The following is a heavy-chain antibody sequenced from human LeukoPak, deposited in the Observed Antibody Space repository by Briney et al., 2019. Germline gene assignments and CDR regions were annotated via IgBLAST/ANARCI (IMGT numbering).Heavy chain of an antibody. CDR2: ISYDGSNK. CDR3: ARDAFGDFSY. J-gene: IGHJ4*02. V-gene: IGHV3-30*04. D-gene: IGHD3-10*01. CDR1: GFTFSSYA. Sequence: GGSLRLSCAASGFTFSSYAMHWVRQAPGKGLEWVAVISYDGSNKYYADSVKGRFTISRDNSKNTLYLQMNSLRAEDTAVYYCARDAFGDFSYWGQGILVTVSS.